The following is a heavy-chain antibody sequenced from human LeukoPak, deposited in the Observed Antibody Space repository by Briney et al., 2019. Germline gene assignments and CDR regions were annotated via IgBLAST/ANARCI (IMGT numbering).Heavy chain of an antibody. CDR1: GGSISSYY. CDR3: ARSGPPRIAPFQH. D-gene: IGHD6-13*01. V-gene: IGHV4-59*01. CDR2: IYYSGST. J-gene: IGHJ1*01. Sequence: PSETLSLTCTVSGGSISSYYWSWIRQPPGKGLEWIGYIYYSGSTNYNPSLKSRVTISIDTSKNQFSLKLSSVTAADTAVYYCARSGPPRIAPFQHWGQGTLVTVSS.